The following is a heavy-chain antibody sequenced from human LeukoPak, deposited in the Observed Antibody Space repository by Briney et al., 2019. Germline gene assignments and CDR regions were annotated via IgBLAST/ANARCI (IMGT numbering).Heavy chain of an antibody. D-gene: IGHD2-2*01. J-gene: IGHJ4*02. CDR2: IYTSGST. V-gene: IGHV4-4*07. CDR1: GGSISSYY. Sequence: KPSETLSLTCTVSGGSISSYYWSWIRQPAGKGLEWIGRIYTSGSTNYNPSLKSRVTMSVDTSKNQFSLKLSSVTAADTAVYYCASQGYCSSTSCPWGDFWSGYYHAYYFDYWGQGTLVTVSS. CDR3: ASQGYCSSTSCPWGDFWSGYYHAYYFDY.